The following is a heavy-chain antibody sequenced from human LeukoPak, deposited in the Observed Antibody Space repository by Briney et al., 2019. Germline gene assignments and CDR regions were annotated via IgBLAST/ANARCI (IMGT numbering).Heavy chain of an antibody. J-gene: IGHJ4*02. CDR3: ARGRSRDGYIDY. V-gene: IGHV1-8*01. CDR2: MNPNSGNT. Sequence: ASVKVSCKASGYTFTSYDINWVRQATGQGLEWMGWMNPNSGNTGYAQKFQGRVTMTRNTSISTAYMELSSLRSEDTAVYYCARGRSRDGYIDYWGQGTLVTVSS. CDR1: GYTFTSYD. D-gene: IGHD5-24*01.